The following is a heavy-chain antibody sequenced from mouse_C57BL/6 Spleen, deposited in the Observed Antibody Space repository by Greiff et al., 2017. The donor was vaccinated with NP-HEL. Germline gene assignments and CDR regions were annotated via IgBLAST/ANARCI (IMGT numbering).Heavy chain of an antibody. V-gene: IGHV8-8*01. CDR2: IWWDDDK. CDR3: ARIENYGSSYPGYFDV. CDR1: GFSLSTFGMG. Sequence: QVTLKVSGPGILQPSQTLSLTCSFSGFSLSTFGMGVGWIRQPSGKGLEWLAHIWWDDDKYFTPALKSRLTISKDTSKNQVFLKIANVDTADTATYYCARIENYGSSYPGYFDVWGTGTTVTVSS. D-gene: IGHD1-1*01. J-gene: IGHJ1*03.